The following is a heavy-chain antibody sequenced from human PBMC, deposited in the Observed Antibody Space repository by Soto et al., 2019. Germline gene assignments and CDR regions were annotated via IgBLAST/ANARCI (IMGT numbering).Heavy chain of an antibody. V-gene: IGHV3-66*01. CDR2: IYSGGST. J-gene: IGHJ6*03. CDR3: AGDSSSSSNYYYYMDV. D-gene: IGHD6-13*01. CDR1: GFTVSSNY. Sequence: PGGSLRLSCAASGFTVSSNYMSWVRQAPGKGLEWVSVIYSGGSTYYADSVKGRFTISRDNSKNTLYLQMNSLRAEDTAVYYCAGDSSSSSNYYYYMDVWGKGTTVTVSS.